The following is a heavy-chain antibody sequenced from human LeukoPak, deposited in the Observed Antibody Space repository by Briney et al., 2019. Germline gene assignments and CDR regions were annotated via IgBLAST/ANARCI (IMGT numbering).Heavy chain of an antibody. CDR1: GGSISSYY. V-gene: IGHV4-59*01. Sequence: SETLSLTCNVSGGSISSYYWGWIRQPPGKGLEWIGYIHHSGSTNYNPSLKSRVTISVDTPKNQFSLKLSSVTAADTAVYYCARLSRNYYGSGSYTYYVDYWGQGTLVTVSS. CDR2: IHHSGST. CDR3: ARLSRNYYGSGSYTYYVDY. J-gene: IGHJ4*02. D-gene: IGHD3-10*01.